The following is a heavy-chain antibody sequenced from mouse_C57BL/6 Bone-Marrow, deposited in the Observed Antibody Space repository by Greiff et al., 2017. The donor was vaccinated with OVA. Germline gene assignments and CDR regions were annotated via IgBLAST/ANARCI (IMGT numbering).Heavy chain of an antibody. CDR1: GFTFSSYG. Sequence: EVMLVESGGDLVKPGGSLKLSCAASGFTFSSYGMSWVRQTPDKRLEWVATISSGGSYTYYPDSVKGRFTISRDNAKNTLYLQMSSLKSEDTAMYYCARLDSSFDYWGQGTTLTVSS. D-gene: IGHD3-2*01. V-gene: IGHV5-6*01. CDR3: ARLDSSFDY. J-gene: IGHJ2*01. CDR2: ISSGGSYT.